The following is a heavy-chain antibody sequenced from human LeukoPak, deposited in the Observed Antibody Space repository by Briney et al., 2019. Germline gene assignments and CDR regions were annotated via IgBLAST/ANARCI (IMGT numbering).Heavy chain of an antibody. D-gene: IGHD3-10*01. Sequence: SETLSLTCAVSGGSISSSNWGSWVRQPPGKGLEWIGEIYHIGSTNYNPSLKSRVTISVDKSKNQFSLKLRSVTAADTAVYYCARSHYYGWLRNFDYWGQGTLVTVSS. CDR1: GGSISSSNW. CDR3: ARSHYYGWLRNFDY. J-gene: IGHJ4*02. CDR2: IYHIGST. V-gene: IGHV4-4*02.